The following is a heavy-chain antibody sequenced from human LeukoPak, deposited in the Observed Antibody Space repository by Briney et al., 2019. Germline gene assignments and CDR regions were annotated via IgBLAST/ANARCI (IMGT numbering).Heavy chain of an antibody. CDR2: INPNSGGT. CDR3: ARVWSITGSIGYFDY. CDR1: GYTFTGYY. J-gene: IGHJ4*02. V-gene: IGHV1-2*02. D-gene: IGHD1-20*01. Sequence: ASVKVSCKASGYTFTGYYMHWVRQAPGQGLEWMGWINPNSGGTNYAQKFQGRVTMTRDTSISTAYMELSRLRSDDTAVYYCARVWSITGSIGYFDYWGQGTLVTVSS.